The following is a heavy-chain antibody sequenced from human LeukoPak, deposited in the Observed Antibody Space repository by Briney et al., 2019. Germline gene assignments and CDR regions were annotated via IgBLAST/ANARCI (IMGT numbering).Heavy chain of an antibody. CDR2: ISSSGSMI. CDR3: ARQGPDSNSVYNWFDP. V-gene: IGHV3-48*03. Sequence: PGGSLRLSCAASGFTFSSYEMNWVRQAPGKGLEWVSYISSSGSMIYYADSVKGRFTISRDNAKSSLYLQMNSLRAEDTAVYYCARQGPDSNSVYNWFDPWGQGTLVTVSS. CDR1: GFTFSSYE. D-gene: IGHD1-1*01. J-gene: IGHJ5*01.